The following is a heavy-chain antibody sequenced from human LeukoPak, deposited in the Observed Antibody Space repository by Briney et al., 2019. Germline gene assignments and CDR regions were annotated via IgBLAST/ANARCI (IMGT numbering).Heavy chain of an antibody. CDR3: ASSGTTRNWFDP. J-gene: IGHJ5*02. CDR1: GXSISSYY. V-gene: IGHV4-59*01. CDR2: IYYSGST. Sequence: PSETLSLTCTVSGXSISSYYWSWIRQPPGKGLECIGHIYYSGSTNYNPSLKSRVTISVDTSKNQFSLNLSSVTAADTAVYFCASSGTTRNWFDPWGQGTLVTVSS. D-gene: IGHD1-1*01.